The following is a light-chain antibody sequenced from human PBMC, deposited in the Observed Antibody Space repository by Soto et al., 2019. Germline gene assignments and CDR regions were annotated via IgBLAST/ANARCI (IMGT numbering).Light chain of an antibody. Sequence: EIVMTQSPATLSLSPGERAALSCRASQGISSELAWYQQKPGQPPRLLIYGASTRATGVPARFTGSGSGSDFTLTISALQSEDFAVYYCQQGHNWPLTFGQGTRLEI. J-gene: IGKJ2*01. CDR2: GAS. V-gene: IGKV3-15*01. CDR3: QQGHNWPLT. CDR1: QGISSE.